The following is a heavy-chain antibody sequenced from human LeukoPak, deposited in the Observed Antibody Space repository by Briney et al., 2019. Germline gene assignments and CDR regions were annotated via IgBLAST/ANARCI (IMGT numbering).Heavy chain of an antibody. CDR2: ISYDGSNK. CDR1: GFTFSSYA. J-gene: IGHJ4*02. Sequence: GGSLRLSCAASGFTFSSYAMHWVRQAPGKGLEWVAVISYDGSNKYYADSVKGRFTISRDNPKNTLYLQMNSLRAEDTAVYYCAREDQGFDYWGQGTLVTVSS. D-gene: IGHD2-2*01. CDR3: AREDQGFDY. V-gene: IGHV3-30-3*01.